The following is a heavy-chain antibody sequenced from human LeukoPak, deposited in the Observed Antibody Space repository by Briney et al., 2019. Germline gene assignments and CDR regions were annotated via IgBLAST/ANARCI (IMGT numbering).Heavy chain of an antibody. D-gene: IGHD2-21*02. V-gene: IGHV5-51*01. CDR3: ARGHHVVVATATWASDAFDL. CDR2: TYPGDSDT. Sequence: GESLKISCKGSGYSFTSYWIGWVRQMPGKGLEWMGITYPGDSDTRYSPSFQGQVTISADKSISTAYLQWSSLKASDTAMYYCARGHHVVVATATWASDAFDLWGQGTMVTVSS. J-gene: IGHJ3*01. CDR1: GYSFTSYW.